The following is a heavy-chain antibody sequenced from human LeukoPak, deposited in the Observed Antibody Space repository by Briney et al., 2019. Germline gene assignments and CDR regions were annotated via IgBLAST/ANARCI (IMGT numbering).Heavy chain of an antibody. CDR3: AREGANPRLSGDCPDY. J-gene: IGHJ4*02. CDR1: GFTFNNYW. V-gene: IGHV3-74*01. D-gene: IGHD2-21*02. Sequence: GGSLRLSCAASGFTFNNYWMSWVRQAPGKGLVWVSRINSDGSSTGYADSVKGRFTISRDNAKNTLYLQMNSLRAEDTAVYYCAREGANPRLSGDCPDYWGQGTLVTVSS. CDR2: INSDGSST.